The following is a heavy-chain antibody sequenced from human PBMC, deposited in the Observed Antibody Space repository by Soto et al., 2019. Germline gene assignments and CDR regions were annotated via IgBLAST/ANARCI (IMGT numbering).Heavy chain of an antibody. V-gene: IGHV3-33*01. CDR2: IWYDGSNK. CDR3: ARDLDIAVAGIDY. D-gene: IGHD6-19*01. J-gene: IGHJ4*02. Sequence: QVQLVESGGGVVQPGRSLRLSCAASGFTFSSYGMHWVRQAPGKGLEWVAVIWYDGSNKYYADSVKGRFTISRDNSKNTLYLQMNSLRAEDKAVYYCARDLDIAVAGIDYWCQGTLVTVSS. CDR1: GFTFSSYG.